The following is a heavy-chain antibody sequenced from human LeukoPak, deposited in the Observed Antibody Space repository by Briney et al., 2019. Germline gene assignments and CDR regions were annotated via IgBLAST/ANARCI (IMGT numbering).Heavy chain of an antibody. CDR2: IKQDGSEK. V-gene: IGHV3-7*01. Sequence: GGSLRLSCAASGFTYSTYWMSWVRQAPGKVLEWVANIKQDGSEKYYVDSVKGQFTISRDNAKNSLYLQMTSLRAEDTAVYYCARDRYGWYSSSSTLDYWGQGTLVTVSS. CDR1: GFTYSTYW. D-gene: IGHD6-13*01. J-gene: IGHJ4*02. CDR3: ARDRYGWYSSSSTLDY.